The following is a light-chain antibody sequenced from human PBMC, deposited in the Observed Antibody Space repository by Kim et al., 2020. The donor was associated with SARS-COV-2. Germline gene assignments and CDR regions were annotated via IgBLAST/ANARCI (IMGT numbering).Light chain of an antibody. Sequence: PGQMARITCSGDALPKKYAYWYQQKPGQAPVLVIYKDSERPSGIPERFSGSNSGTTVTLTISGVQAEDEADYYCQSADSSGTYHVVFGGGTQLTVL. V-gene: IGLV3-25*03. CDR2: KDS. J-gene: IGLJ2*01. CDR3: QSADSSGTYHVV. CDR1: ALPKKY.